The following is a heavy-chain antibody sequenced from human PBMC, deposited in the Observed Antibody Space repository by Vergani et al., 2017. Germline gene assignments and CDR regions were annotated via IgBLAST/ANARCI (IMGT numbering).Heavy chain of an antibody. V-gene: IGHV3-30*02. J-gene: IGHJ4*02. CDR2: IRYDGSNT. CDR3: ARYTLTGSRYFYY. D-gene: IGHD3-9*01. Sequence: QVQLVESGGGVVQPGGSLRLSCGASGFTFSNCGMHWVRQAPGKGLEWVTFIRYDGSNTYYADSVKVRFTISRDNSKNTLFLQMNSLRPEDTAVYYCARYTLTGSRYFYYWCQGTLVTVSS. CDR1: GFTFSNCG.